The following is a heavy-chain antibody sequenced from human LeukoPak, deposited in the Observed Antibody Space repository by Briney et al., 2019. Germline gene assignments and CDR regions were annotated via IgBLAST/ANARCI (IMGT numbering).Heavy chain of an antibody. J-gene: IGHJ4*02. V-gene: IGHV1-2*02. CDR3: ARPPTQGTTVTIAFGY. Sequence: ASVKVSCKASGYTFTGYYVNWVRQAPGQGLEWMGWVNPDNGVTHFSQKFQGRVTMTRDTSISTAYMDLSRLRSDDTAVYYCARPPTQGTTVTIAFGYWGQGTLVTVSS. D-gene: IGHD4-17*01. CDR2: VNPDNGVT. CDR1: GYTFTGYY.